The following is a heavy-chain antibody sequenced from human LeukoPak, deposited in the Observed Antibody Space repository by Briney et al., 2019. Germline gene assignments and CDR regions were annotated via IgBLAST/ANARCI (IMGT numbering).Heavy chain of an antibody. CDR2: INPSGGST. V-gene: IGHV1-46*01. CDR3: ARDSSPAASPRDAFDI. CDR1: GYTFTSYY. D-gene: IGHD6-13*01. Sequence: ASVKVSCKASGYTFTSYYMHWVRQAPGQGLEWMGIINPSGGSTGYAQKFQGRVTMTRDMSTSTVYMELSSLRSEDTAVYYCARDSSPAASPRDAFDIWGQGTMVTVSS. J-gene: IGHJ3*02.